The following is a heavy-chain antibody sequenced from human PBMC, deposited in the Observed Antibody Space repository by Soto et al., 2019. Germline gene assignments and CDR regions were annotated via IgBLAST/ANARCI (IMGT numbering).Heavy chain of an antibody. CDR1: GGTFSNYA. D-gene: IGHD2-2*01. CDR2: IIPIFGVT. V-gene: IGHV1-69*01. Sequence: QVQLVQSGAEAKKPGSSVKVSCKASGGTFSNYAIIWVRQAPGQGLEWMGGIIPIFGVTNYAQKFRGRVTITADEAASSAYMELSSLRADDTAVYLCASRHIAVVSSHYYVMDVWGQGTTVTVSS. J-gene: IGHJ6*02. CDR3: ASRHIAVVSSHYYVMDV.